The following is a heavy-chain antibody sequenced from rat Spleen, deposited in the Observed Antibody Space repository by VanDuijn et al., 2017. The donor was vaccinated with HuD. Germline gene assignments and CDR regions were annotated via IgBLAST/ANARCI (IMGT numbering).Heavy chain of an antibody. CDR1: GFTFSSFW. CDR2: INTDGGST. Sequence: EVQLMETGGGLVQPGRSLKLSCVASGFTFSSFWMYWIRQAPGKGLEWVSSINTDGGSTYYSDSVRGRFTISRKNAENTVYLQMNSLRSEDTATYYCVKEANYGGLMDVWGQGASVTVSS. J-gene: IGHJ4*01. CDR3: VKEANYGGLMDV. V-gene: IGHV5-58*01. D-gene: IGHD1-11*01.